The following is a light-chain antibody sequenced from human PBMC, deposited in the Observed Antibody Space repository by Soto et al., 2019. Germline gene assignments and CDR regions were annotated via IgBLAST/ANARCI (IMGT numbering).Light chain of an antibody. Sequence: DIVMTQSPDSLAVSLGERATINCKSSQSLLANCNNKNCLAWYQHKPGQPPKMLILWASTRESGVPDRFSGSGSGTDFTLTISSLQAEDAAVYYCQHFFSYPFPFCQGTKLEIK. V-gene: IGKV4-1*01. J-gene: IGKJ2*01. CDR2: WAS. CDR3: QHFFSYPFP. CDR1: QSLLANCNNKNC.